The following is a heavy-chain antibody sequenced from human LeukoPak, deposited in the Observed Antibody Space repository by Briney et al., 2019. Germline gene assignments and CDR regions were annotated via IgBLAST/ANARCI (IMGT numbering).Heavy chain of an antibody. D-gene: IGHD3-9*01. CDR2: ISSSSSTI. V-gene: IGHV3-48*01. J-gene: IGHJ6*02. CDR1: GFTFSSYS. CDR3: ARDGDFDWLFYYYGMDV. Sequence: GGSLRLSCAASGFTFSSYSMNWVRQAPGKVLEWVSYISSSSSTIYYADSVKGRFTISRDNTKNSLYLQMNSLRAEDTAVYYCARDGDFDWLFYYYGMDVWGQGTTVTVSS.